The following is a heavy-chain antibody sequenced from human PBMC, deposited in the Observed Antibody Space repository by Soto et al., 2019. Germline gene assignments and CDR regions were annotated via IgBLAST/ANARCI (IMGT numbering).Heavy chain of an antibody. CDR3: ATGTTDYYYYMDV. V-gene: IGHV4-39*01. D-gene: IGHD1-1*01. CDR2: IYYSGST. J-gene: IGHJ6*03. Sequence: QLQLQESGPGLVKPSETLSLTCTVSGGSISSSSYYWGWIRQPPGKGLEWIGSIYYSGSTYYNPSLKSRVTISVDTSKNQLFPKLSSVTAADEAVYYCATGTTDYYYYMDVWGKGTTVTVSS. CDR1: GGSISSSSYY.